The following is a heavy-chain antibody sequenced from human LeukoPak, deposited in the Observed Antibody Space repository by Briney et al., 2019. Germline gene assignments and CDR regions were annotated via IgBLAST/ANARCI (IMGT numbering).Heavy chain of an antibody. CDR1: GGSISSSSYY. CDR3: ARGDMIRYFDWAWGFGY. J-gene: IGHJ4*02. CDR2: IYYSGST. V-gene: IGHV4-39*07. Sequence: PSETLPLTCTVSGGSISSSSYYWGWIRQPPGKGLEWIGSIYYSGSTYYNPSLKSRVTISVDTSKNQFSLKLSSVTAADTAVYYCARGDMIRYFDWAWGFGYWGQGTLVTVSS. D-gene: IGHD3-9*01.